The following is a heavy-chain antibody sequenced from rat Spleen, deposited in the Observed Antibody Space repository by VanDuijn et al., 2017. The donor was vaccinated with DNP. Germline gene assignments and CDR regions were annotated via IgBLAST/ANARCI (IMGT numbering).Heavy chain of an antibody. CDR3: TRGDILRSFDY. Sequence: VQLQESGPGLVEPSQSLSLTCSVTGYSITSCCRWTWIRKFPGHKLEWMGYINSAGSIEYNPSLKGRISITSDTSKNQFFLQVNSVTTDDTATYYCTRGDILRSFDYWGPGTMVTVSS. CDR1: GYSITSCCR. CDR2: INSAGSI. V-gene: IGHV3-3*01. J-gene: IGHJ1*01. D-gene: IGHD1-6*01.